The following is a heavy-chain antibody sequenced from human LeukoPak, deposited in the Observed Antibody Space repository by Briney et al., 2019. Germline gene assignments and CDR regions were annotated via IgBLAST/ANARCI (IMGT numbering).Heavy chain of an antibody. D-gene: IGHD1-14*01. Sequence: GGSLRLSCAASGFSFSNYDMHWVRQVIGKGLEWVAGIGIAGDTYYPDSVKGRFTISRDNSKNTLFLQVNSLRAEDTAVYYCAKVRTYFYHGLDVWGQGTTVTVSS. J-gene: IGHJ6*02. CDR2: IGIAGDT. V-gene: IGHV3-13*01. CDR3: AKVRTYFYHGLDV. CDR1: GFSFSNYD.